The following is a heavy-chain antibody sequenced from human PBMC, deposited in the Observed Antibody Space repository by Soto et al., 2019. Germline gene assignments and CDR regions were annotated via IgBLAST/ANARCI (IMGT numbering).Heavy chain of an antibody. CDR1: GYTFTSYG. CDR3: ARGYCSSTSCYTTHFDY. J-gene: IGHJ4*02. CDR2: ISAYNGNT. D-gene: IGHD2-2*02. Sequence: ASVKVSWKASGYTFTSYGISWGRQAPGHGLEWMGWISAYNGNTNYAQKLQGRVTMTTDTSKNTLYVQMNSLRAEDTAVYYCARGYCSSTSCYTTHFDYWGQGTLVTVSS. V-gene: IGHV1-18*01.